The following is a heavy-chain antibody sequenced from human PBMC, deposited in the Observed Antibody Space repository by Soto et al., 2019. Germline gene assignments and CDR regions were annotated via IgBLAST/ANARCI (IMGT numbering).Heavy chain of an antibody. D-gene: IGHD3-22*01. CDR1: GLTFSNYG. CDR3: AKDSSGNFDY. V-gene: IGHV3-30*18. CDR2: ISYDGSNK. J-gene: IGHJ4*02. Sequence: GGSLRLSCAASGLTFSNYGMHWVRQAPGKGLEWVAVISYDGSNKYYADSVKGRFTISRDNSKNTLYLQMNSLRAEDTAVYYCAKDSSGNFDYWGQGTLVTVSS.